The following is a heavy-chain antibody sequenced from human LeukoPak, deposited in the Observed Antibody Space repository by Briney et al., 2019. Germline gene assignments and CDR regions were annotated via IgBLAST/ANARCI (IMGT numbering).Heavy chain of an antibody. CDR2: IYYSGST. V-gene: IGHV4-59*12. Sequence: SETLSLTCTVSGGFISSYYWSWIRQPPGKGLEWIGYIYYSGSTNYNPSLKSRVTISVDTSKNQFSLKLSSVTAADTAVYYCARDSGGSYLLYAFDIWGQGTMVTVSS. D-gene: IGHD1-26*01. J-gene: IGHJ3*02. CDR1: GGFISSYY. CDR3: ARDSGGSYLLYAFDI.